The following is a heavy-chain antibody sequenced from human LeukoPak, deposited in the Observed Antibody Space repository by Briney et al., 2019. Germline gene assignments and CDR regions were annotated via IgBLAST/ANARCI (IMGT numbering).Heavy chain of an antibody. CDR2: IGGSGSRT. D-gene: IGHD6-19*01. CDR1: GFTFSSYA. J-gene: IGHJ4*02. Sequence: GGSLRLSCAAFGFTFSSYAMSWVRQAPGKSLEWVSGIGGSGSRTYYADSVKGRFTISRDNSKNTLYLQMNSLRAEDTAIYYCAKKYGVTVYGSGLNYFDYWGQGTLVTVSS. V-gene: IGHV3-23*01. CDR3: AKKYGVTVYGSGLNYFDY.